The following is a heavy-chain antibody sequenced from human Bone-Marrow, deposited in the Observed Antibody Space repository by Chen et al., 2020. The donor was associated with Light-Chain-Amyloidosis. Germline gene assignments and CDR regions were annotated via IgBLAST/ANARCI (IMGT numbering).Heavy chain of an antibody. CDR1: EFTCSSNS. CDR2: ISSTGSYT. D-gene: IGHD5-18*01. V-gene: IGHV3-21*01. Sequence: VQLVESGGGVVKPGGSLRVSGAAPEFTCSSNSMNWVRQAPGKGLEWVSSISSTGSYTYDADSVKGRFTISRDNAKNSLYLQMNSLRAEDTAVYYCARDFFDPDTSMVYAYWGQGTLVTVSS. J-gene: IGHJ4*02. CDR3: ARDFFDPDTSMVYAY.